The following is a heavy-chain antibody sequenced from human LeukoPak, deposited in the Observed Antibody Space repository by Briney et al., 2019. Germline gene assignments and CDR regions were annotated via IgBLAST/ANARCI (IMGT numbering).Heavy chain of an antibody. D-gene: IGHD6-6*01. J-gene: IGHJ4*02. Sequence: GGSLRPSCAASGFNFNIYNMNWVRQAPGKGLEWVSSISTSSSYIYYADSVKGRFTISRDDAKNSLYLLMNSLRAEDTAVYYCARDDSSSKFDYWGQGTLVTVSS. V-gene: IGHV3-21*01. CDR3: ARDDSSSKFDY. CDR1: GFNFNIYN. CDR2: ISTSSSYI.